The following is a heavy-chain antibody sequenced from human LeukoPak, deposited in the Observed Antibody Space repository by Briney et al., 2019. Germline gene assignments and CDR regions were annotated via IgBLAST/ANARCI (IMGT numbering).Heavy chain of an antibody. CDR1: GGSISSYY. Sequence: PSETLSLTCTVSGGSISSYYWSWIRQPAGKGLEWIGRIYTSGSTNYNPSLKSRVTMSVDTSKNRFSLKLSSVTAADTAVYYCARGELSSYYYYYYYYMDVWGKGTTVTVSS. CDR2: IYTSGST. D-gene: IGHD1-7*01. J-gene: IGHJ6*03. V-gene: IGHV4-4*07. CDR3: ARGELSSYYYYYYYYMDV.